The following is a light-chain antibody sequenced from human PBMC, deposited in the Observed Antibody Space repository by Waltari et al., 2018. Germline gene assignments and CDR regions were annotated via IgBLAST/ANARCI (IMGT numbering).Light chain of an antibody. J-gene: IGKJ2*01. Sequence: DIVMTQAPDSLAVSLRARATITCKSSPSVLYSSNNKNQLAWYQQNPGQPPKLLIYWASTRESGVPDRFSGSGSGTDFTLTISSLQAEDVAVYYCQQYYITPYTFGQGTKLEIK. CDR1: PSVLYSSNNKNQ. V-gene: IGKV4-1*01. CDR3: QQYYITPYT. CDR2: WAS.